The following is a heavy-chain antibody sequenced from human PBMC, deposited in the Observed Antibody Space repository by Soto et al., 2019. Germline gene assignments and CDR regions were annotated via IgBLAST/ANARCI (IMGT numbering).Heavy chain of an antibody. CDR3: ARDPSEGRVGNWFES. CDR2: ISSSTSYV. V-gene: IGHV3-21*06. CDR1: GFTFSRYG. Sequence: PGGSLRLSCAASGFTFSRYGMNWLRQAPGKGLEWVASISSSTSYVYYADSVKGRFSTSRDNAKNILYLEMYGLRTEDTAVYYCARDPSEGRVGNWFESWGQGTLVTV. D-gene: IGHD2-2*01. J-gene: IGHJ5*01.